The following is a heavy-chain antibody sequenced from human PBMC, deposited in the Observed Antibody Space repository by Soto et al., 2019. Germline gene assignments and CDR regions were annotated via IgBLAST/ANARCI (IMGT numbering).Heavy chain of an antibody. V-gene: IGHV4-61*01. D-gene: IGHD4-17*01. CDR2: IYYSGST. CDR3: ARGRLRGYYYYAMDV. CDR1: GGSVSSSSYY. Sequence: SETLSLTCTVSGGSVSSSSYYWSWIRQPPGKGLEWIGYIYYSGSTNYNPSLQSRVTISVDTSKNQFSLKLNSVTAADTAVYYCARGRLRGYYYYAMDVWGQGTTVTVSS. J-gene: IGHJ6*02.